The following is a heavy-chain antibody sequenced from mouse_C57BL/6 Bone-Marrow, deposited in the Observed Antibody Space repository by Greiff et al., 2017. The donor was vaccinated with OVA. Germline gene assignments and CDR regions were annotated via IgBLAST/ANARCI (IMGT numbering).Heavy chain of an antibody. D-gene: IGHD2-12*01. CDR3: ARIGYSYYYAMDY. J-gene: IGHJ4*01. CDR1: GYSFTSYY. V-gene: IGHV1-66*01. CDR2: IYPGSGNT. Sequence: QVQLQQSGPELVKPGASVKISCKASGYSFTSYYIHWVKQRPGQGLEWIGWIYPGSGNTKYTEKFKGKATLTADTSSSTAYMQLSSLTSEDSAVYYCARIGYSYYYAMDYWGQGTSVTVSS.